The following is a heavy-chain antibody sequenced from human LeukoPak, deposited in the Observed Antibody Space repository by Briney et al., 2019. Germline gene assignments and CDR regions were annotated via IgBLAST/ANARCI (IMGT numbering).Heavy chain of an antibody. J-gene: IGHJ4*02. V-gene: IGHV3-30*02. D-gene: IGHD3-10*01. CDR1: GFTFSSYG. CDR3: AKDPVTMVRGVIIPPDY. Sequence: GGSLRLSCAASGFTFSSYGMHWVRQAPGKGLEWVAFIRYDGSNKYYADSVKGRFTIPRDNSKNTLYLQMNSLRAEDTAVYYCAKDPVTMVRGVIIPPDYWGQGTLVTVSS. CDR2: IRYDGSNK.